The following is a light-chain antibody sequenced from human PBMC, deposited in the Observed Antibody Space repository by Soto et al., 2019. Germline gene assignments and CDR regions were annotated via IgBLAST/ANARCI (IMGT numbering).Light chain of an antibody. J-gene: IGLJ3*02. Sequence: QSALTQPASVSGSPGQSITISCTGTYTDVGGYNRVSWYQHHAGKGPKMLIFEVDNRPSGISDRFSGSKSGDTASLTISDLQDEDEADYYCVSYIESSLTHWVFGGGTKLTVL. V-gene: IGLV2-14*01. CDR2: EVD. CDR3: VSYIESSLTHWV. CDR1: YTDVGGYNR.